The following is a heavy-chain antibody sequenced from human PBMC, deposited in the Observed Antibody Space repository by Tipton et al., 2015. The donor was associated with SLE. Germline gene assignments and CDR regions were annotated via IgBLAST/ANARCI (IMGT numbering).Heavy chain of an antibody. Sequence: SLRLSCAASGFTFSDYYMSWIRQAPGKGLEWVSYISSSSSYTNYADSVKGRFTISRDNAKNSLYLQMNSLRAEDTAVYYCARGEVGTIAAAPIDYFDYWGQGTLVTVSS. D-gene: IGHD6-25*01. CDR1: GFTFSDYY. J-gene: IGHJ4*02. CDR3: ARGEVGTIAAAPIDYFDY. CDR2: ISSSSSYT. V-gene: IGHV3-11*05.